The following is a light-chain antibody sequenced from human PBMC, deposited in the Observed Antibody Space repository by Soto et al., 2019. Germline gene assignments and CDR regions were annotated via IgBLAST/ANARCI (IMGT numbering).Light chain of an antibody. CDR1: QSISSW. CDR2: DAS. J-gene: IGKJ1*01. V-gene: IGKV1-5*01. Sequence: DIQMTQSPSTLSASVGDRVTITCPASQSISSWLAWYQQKPGKAPKLLIYDASSLESGVPSRFSGSGSGTEFTLTISSLKPDDFATYYCQQYQSYSRTFGQGTKVEIK. CDR3: QQYQSYSRT.